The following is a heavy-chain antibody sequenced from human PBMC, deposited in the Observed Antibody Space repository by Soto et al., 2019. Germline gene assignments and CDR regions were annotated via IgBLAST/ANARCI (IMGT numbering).Heavy chain of an antibody. CDR1: GFTFSSYA. CDR3: AKDPDIVVVVAALIDAFDT. CDR2: ISGSGGST. D-gene: IGHD2-15*01. V-gene: IGHV3-23*01. Sequence: GGSLRLSCAASGFTFSSYAMSWVRQAPGKGLEWVSAISGSGGSTYYADSVKGRFTISRDNSKNTLYLQMNSLRAEDTAVYYCAKDPDIVVVVAALIDAFDTWGQGTMVTVSS. J-gene: IGHJ3*02.